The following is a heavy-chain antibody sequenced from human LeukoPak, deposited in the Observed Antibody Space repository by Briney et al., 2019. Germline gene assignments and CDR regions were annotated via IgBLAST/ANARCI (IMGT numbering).Heavy chain of an antibody. CDR1: GFTFSSYA. J-gene: IGHJ6*04. V-gene: IGHV3-23*01. CDR3: AKDPVQGVSGMDV. Sequence: GGSLRLSCAASGFTFSSYAMSWVRQAPGKGLEWVSAISGSGGSTYYADSVKGRFTVSRDNSKNTLYLQMNSLRAEDTAVYYCAKDPVQGVSGMDVWGKGSTVTVSS. D-gene: IGHD3-10*01. CDR2: ISGSGGST.